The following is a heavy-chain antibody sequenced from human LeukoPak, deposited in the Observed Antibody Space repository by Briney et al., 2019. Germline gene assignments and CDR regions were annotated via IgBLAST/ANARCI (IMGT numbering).Heavy chain of an antibody. J-gene: IGHJ6*02. CDR2: IYYSGST. V-gene: IGHV4-59*01. CDR1: GGSISSYY. CDR3: ARARPLDYYYGMDV. Sequence: PSETLSLTCTVSGGSISSYYWSWIRQPPGKGLEWIGYIYYSGSTNYNPSLKSRVTISVDTSKNQFFLKLSSVTAADTAVYYCARARPLDYYYGMDVWGQGTTVTVSS.